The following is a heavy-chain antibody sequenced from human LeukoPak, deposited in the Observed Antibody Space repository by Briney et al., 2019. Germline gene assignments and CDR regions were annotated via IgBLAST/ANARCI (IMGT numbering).Heavy chain of an antibody. V-gene: IGHV4-39*01. CDR2: IYFSGST. CDR1: GGSISSSGYY. CDR3: ARYSSSSGWFDP. J-gene: IGHJ5*02. D-gene: IGHD6-6*01. Sequence: SETLSLTCTASGGSISSSGYYWGWLRQPPGKGLEWIGIIYFSGSTYYNPSLKSRVTISVDTSKNQFSLKLSSVTAADTAFYYCARYSSSSGWFDPWGQGTLVTVSS.